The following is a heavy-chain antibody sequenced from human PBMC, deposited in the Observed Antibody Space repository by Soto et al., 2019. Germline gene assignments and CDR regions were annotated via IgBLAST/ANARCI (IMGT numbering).Heavy chain of an antibody. J-gene: IGHJ2*01. D-gene: IGHD2-15*01. V-gene: IGHV4-59*01. CDR1: GGSISSYY. CDR3: ARDWLRYCSGGSCSPDGYFDL. Sequence: QVQLQESGPGLVKPSETLSLTCTVSGGSISSYYWSWIRQPPGKGLEWIGYIYYSGSTNYNPSLKSRVTISVDPSKNQFSLKLSSVTAADTAVYYCARDWLRYCSGGSCSPDGYFDLWGRGTLVTVSS. CDR2: IYYSGST.